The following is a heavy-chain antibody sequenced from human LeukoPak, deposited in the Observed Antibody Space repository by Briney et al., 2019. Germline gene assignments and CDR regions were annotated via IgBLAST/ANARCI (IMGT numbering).Heavy chain of an antibody. V-gene: IGHV4-59*01. CDR1: GGSISSYY. D-gene: IGHD2-2*01. CDR2: MYYSGST. Sequence: SETPSLTCTVSGGSISSYYWSWIRQPPGKGLEWIGYMYYSGSTNYNPSLKRRVNITVDTSKNQFSMKLSSVTAADTAVYYCARELYVEPAASGIAEYEFDRWGQVTLVTVST. CDR3: ARELYVEPAASGIAEYEFDR. J-gene: IGHJ5*02.